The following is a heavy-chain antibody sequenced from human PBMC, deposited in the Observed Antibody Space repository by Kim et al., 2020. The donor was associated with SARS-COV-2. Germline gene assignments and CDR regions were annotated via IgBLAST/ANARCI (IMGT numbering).Heavy chain of an antibody. Sequence: SETLSLTCTVSGGSISSGGYYWSWIRQHPGKGLEWIGYIYYSGSTYYNPSLKSRVTISVDTSKNQFSLKLSSVTAADTAVYYCARDSAAGTSGYGYYYYGMDVWGQGTTVTVSS. CDR2: IYYSGST. CDR3: ARDSAAGTSGYGYYYYGMDV. CDR1: GGSISSGGYY. V-gene: IGHV4-31*03. J-gene: IGHJ6*02. D-gene: IGHD6-13*01.